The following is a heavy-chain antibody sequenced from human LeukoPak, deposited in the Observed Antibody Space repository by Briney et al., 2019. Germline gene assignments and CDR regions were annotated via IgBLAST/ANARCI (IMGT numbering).Heavy chain of an antibody. V-gene: IGHV1-2*06. J-gene: IGHJ4*02. CDR3: ARGGYSSSWYDGGMIDY. D-gene: IGHD6-13*01. CDR1: GYTFTGCY. CDR2: INPNSGGT. Sequence: ASVKVSCKASGYTFTGCYMHWVRQAPGQGPEWMGRINPNSGGTNYAQKFQGRVTMTRDTSISTAYMELSRLRSDDTAVYYCARGGYSSSWYDGGMIDYWGQGTLVTVSS.